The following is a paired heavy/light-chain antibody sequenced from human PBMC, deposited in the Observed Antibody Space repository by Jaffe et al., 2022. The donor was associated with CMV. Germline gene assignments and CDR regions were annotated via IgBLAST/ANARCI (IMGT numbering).Light chain of an antibody. CDR3: SSYTSSSTPGV. V-gene: IGLV2-14*03. CDR2: DVS. J-gene: IGLJ2*01. CDR1: SSDVGGYNY. Sequence: QSALTQPASVSGSPGQSITISCTGTSSDVGGYNYVSWYQQHPGKAPKLMIYDVSNRPSGVSNRFSGSKSGNTASLTISGLQAEDEADYYCSSYTSSSTPGVFGGGTKLTVL.
Heavy chain of an antibody. CDR1: GFTFSDYY. V-gene: IGHV3-11*01. Sequence: QVQLVESGGGLVKPGGSLRLSCAASGFTFSDYYMSWIRQAPGKGLEWVSYISSSGSTIYYADSVKGRFTISRDNAKNSLYLQMNSLRAEDTAVYYCARDRDSGYDFDYWGQGTLVTVSS. CDR3: ARDRDSGYDFDY. D-gene: IGHD5-12*01. J-gene: IGHJ4*02. CDR2: ISSSGSTI.